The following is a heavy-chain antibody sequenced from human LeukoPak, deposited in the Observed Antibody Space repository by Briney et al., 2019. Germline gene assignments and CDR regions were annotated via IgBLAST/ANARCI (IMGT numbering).Heavy chain of an antibody. V-gene: IGHV1-69*13. D-gene: IGHD6-19*01. CDR2: IIPIFGTA. CDR3: ARVIAVAGKANYYYGTDV. J-gene: IGHJ6*02. Sequence: SVKVSCKASGGTFSSYAISWVRQTPGQGLEWMGGIIPIFGTANYAQKFQGRVTITADESTSTAYMELSSLRSEDTAVYYCARVIAVAGKANYYYGTDVWGQGTTVTVSS. CDR1: GGTFSSYA.